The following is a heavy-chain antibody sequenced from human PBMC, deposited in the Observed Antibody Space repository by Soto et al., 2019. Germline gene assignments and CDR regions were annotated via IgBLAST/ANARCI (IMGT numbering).Heavy chain of an antibody. Sequence: QLVQSGAEVKKPGASVKISCKASGYNFIGQYIHWVRQAPGQGLEGMGIINPSGGGTTYAQKLQGRFVMSSYACASTVYVELSSLTSEDTVIYFCARLLGFHNSQPFWLGYFDYWGQGTLVTVSS. CDR2: INPSGGGT. D-gene: IGHD3-3*01. CDR3: ARLLGFHNSQPFWLGYFDY. V-gene: IGHV1-46*04. J-gene: IGHJ4*02. CDR1: GYNFIGQY.